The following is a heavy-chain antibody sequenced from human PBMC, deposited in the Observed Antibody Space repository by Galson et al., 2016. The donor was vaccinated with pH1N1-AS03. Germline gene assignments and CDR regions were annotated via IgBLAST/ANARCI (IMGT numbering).Heavy chain of an antibody. CDR1: GFTFTNYW. V-gene: IGHV3-7*01. CDR3: ARDMLRPVGGTIVDY. J-gene: IGHJ4*02. D-gene: IGHD6-19*01. Sequence: SLRLSCAASGFTFTNYWMSWVRQAPGKGPEWVANINQDGAKHYYVDSVRGRFTISRGNAKNSLYLQMNSLRVEDTAVYYCARDMLRPVGGTIVDYWGQGTLVTVSS. CDR2: INQDGAKH.